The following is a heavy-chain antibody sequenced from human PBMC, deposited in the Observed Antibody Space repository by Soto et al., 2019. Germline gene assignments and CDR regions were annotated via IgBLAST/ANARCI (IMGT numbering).Heavy chain of an antibody. CDR2: IDPSDSYT. D-gene: IGHD2-2*01. V-gene: IGHV5-10-1*01. J-gene: IGHJ6*02. CDR3: ARSDCSSTSCYRIVDYYYYYGMDV. CDR1: GYSFTSYW. Sequence: GESLKISCXGSGYSFTSYWISWVRQMPGKGLEWMGRIDPSDSYTNYSPSFQGHVTISADKSISTAYLQWSSLKASDTAMYYCARSDCSSTSCYRIVDYYYYYGMDVWGQGTTVTVSS.